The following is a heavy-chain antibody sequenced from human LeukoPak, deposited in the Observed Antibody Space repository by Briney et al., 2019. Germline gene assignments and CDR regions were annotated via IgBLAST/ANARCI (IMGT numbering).Heavy chain of an antibody. Sequence: GGSLRLSCAVSGFTFSSYWMHWVRQAPGKGLVWVSRIDRDGSRINYADSVKGRFTISRDNGKNTLFLQMNSLRDEETAVYYCARDLRYYYGMDVWGQGTTVTVSS. J-gene: IGHJ6*02. CDR1: GFTFSSYW. CDR3: ARDLRYYYGMDV. CDR2: IDRDGSRI. V-gene: IGHV3-74*01.